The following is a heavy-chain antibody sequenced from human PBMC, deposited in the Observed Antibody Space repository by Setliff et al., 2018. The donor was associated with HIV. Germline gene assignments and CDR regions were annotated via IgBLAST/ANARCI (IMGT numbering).Heavy chain of an antibody. CDR1: GFTFSTYA. CDR3: AKDYTTTFWEYNWFDL. CDR2: ISGSGGST. J-gene: IGHJ5*02. Sequence: PGGSLRLSCAASGFTFSTYAMSWVRQAPGKGLEWVSGISGSGGSTYYADSVKGRFTISRDNSKNTLYLQMNSLRAEDTAVYYCAKDYTTTFWEYNWFDLWGLGTLVTVSS. D-gene: IGHD3-3*01. V-gene: IGHV3-23*01.